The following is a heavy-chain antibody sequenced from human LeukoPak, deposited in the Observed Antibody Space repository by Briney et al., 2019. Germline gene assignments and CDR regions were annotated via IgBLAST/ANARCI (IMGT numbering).Heavy chain of an antibody. V-gene: IGHV3-64*01. J-gene: IGHJ4*02. D-gene: IGHD2-2*01. CDR2: ISSNGGST. Sequence: GGSLRLSCAASGFTFSSYAMHWVRQAPGEGLEYVSAISSNGGSTTYANSVKGRLRIYRDNSKTTLYLHMGSRRAEDLAVYYCARGERIVVVPAATDYWGQGTLVTVSS. CDR3: ARGERIVVVPAATDY. CDR1: GFTFSSYA.